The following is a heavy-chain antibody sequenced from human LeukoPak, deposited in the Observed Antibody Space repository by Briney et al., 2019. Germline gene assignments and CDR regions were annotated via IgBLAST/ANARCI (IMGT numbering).Heavy chain of an antibody. V-gene: IGHV3-74*01. CDR1: GFTFSSYW. CDR2: INSDGSST. D-gene: IGHD1-26*01. CDR3: AKDANSEWELPNHFDY. Sequence: GGSLRLSCAASGFTFSSYWMRWVRQAPGKGLVWVSRINSDGSSTSYADSVKGRFTISRDNAKNTLYPQMNSLRAEDTAVYYCAKDANSEWELPNHFDYWGQGTLVTVSS. J-gene: IGHJ4*02.